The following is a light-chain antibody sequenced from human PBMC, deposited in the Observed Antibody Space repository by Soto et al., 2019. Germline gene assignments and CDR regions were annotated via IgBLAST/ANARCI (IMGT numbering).Light chain of an antibody. CDR2: AAS. CDR1: QGIVSW. V-gene: IGKV1-12*01. J-gene: IGKJ4*01. Sequence: DIRMTQSPSSVSASVGDRVTITCRASQGIVSWLAWYQQKPGKAPKLLIYAASNLQSGVPLRFSGSGSGTDFTLTISSLQPEDFATYYCQQTTSFPLTVGGGTKVEIK. CDR3: QQTTSFPLT.